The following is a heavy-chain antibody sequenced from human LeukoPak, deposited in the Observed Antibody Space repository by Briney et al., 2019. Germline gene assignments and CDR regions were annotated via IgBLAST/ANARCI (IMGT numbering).Heavy chain of an antibody. V-gene: IGHV3-30*04. J-gene: IGHJ4*02. CDR1: GFTFSSYA. Sequence: AGGSLRLSCAASGFTFSSYAMHWVRQAPGKGLEWVAVISYDGSNKYYADSVKGRFTIPRDNSKNTLYLQMNSLRAEDTAVYYCARGRDRGVFYFDYWGQGTLVTVSS. CDR2: ISYDGSNK. D-gene: IGHD5-24*01. CDR3: ARGRDRGVFYFDY.